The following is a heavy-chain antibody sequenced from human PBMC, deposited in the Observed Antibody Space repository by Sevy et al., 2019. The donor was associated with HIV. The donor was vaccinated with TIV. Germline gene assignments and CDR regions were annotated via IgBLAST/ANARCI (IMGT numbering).Heavy chain of an antibody. D-gene: IGHD3-22*01. V-gene: IGHV3-7*01. CDR2: IKQDGNEK. Sequence: GGSLRLSCVASGFNLSPYWMTWVRQAPGKGLEWVANIKQDGNEKYYVDSVKGRFTVTRGNAKNALYLQMYSLRVEDTAVYFCSSNTYHYDSNTYYPVYWGQGTRVTVSS. J-gene: IGHJ4*02. CDR1: GFNLSPYW. CDR3: SSNTYHYDSNTYYPVY.